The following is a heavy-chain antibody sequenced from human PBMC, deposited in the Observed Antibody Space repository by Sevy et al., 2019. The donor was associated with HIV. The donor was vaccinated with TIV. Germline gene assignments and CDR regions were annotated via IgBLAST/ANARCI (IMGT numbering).Heavy chain of an antibody. D-gene: IGHD7-27*01. CDR1: GFTFSHHN. Sequence: GGSLRLSCAASGFTFSHHNMNWARPAPGKWLEWISYISKSGSTTYFADSVRGRFTISRDNAKNSLFLEMHSLTDEDTAVYYCAREENRELGTIPLDSWGRGIQVTVSS. V-gene: IGHV3-48*02. CDR2: ISKSGSTT. J-gene: IGHJ4*02. CDR3: AREENRELGTIPLDS.